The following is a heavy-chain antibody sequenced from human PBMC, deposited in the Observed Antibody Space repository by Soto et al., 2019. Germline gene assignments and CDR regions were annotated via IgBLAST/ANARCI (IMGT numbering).Heavy chain of an antibody. CDR2: IYYSGST. CDR3: ASISRRWPNSDY. CDR1: GDSMSNYF. Sequence: PEKHPVTYPVSGDSMSNYFGSWIRESPGKGLEWIGFIYYSGSTNYNPSLKGRVTISLDTSKHQFSLKLNSVTAADTAVYYWASISRRWPNSDYRGPGTLVSVPS. V-gene: IGHV4-59*03. J-gene: IGHJ4*02. D-gene: IGHD6-13*01.